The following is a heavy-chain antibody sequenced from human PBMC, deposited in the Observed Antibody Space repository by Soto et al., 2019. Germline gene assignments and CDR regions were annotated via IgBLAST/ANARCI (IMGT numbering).Heavy chain of an antibody. V-gene: IGHV3-49*03. CDR1: GFTFGDYA. Sequence: LRLSCTASGFTFGDYAMSWFRQAPGKGLEWVGFIRSKAYGGTTEYAASVKGRFTISRDDSKSIAYLQMNSLKTEDTAVYYCTRVGDIVVVPAAIGGGYYFDYWGQGTLVTVSS. CDR3: TRVGDIVVVPAAIGGGYYFDY. CDR2: IRSKAYGGTT. D-gene: IGHD2-2*01. J-gene: IGHJ4*02.